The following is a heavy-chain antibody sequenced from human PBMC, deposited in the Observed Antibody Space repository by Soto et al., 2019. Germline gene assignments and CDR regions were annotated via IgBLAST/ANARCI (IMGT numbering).Heavy chain of an antibody. CDR1: GGSISSGGYY. Sequence: SETLSLTCTVSGGSISSGGYYWSWIRQHPGKGLEWIGYIYYSGSTYYNPSLKSRVTISVDTSKNQFSLKLSSVTAADTAVYYCAAGDSSSWYYFDYWGQGTLVTVS. CDR2: IYYSGST. J-gene: IGHJ4*02. D-gene: IGHD6-13*01. CDR3: AAGDSSSWYYFDY. V-gene: IGHV4-31*03.